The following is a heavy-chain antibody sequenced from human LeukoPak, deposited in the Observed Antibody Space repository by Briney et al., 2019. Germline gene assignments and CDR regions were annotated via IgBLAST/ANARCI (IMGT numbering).Heavy chain of an antibody. V-gene: IGHV3-23*01. CDR1: EFTVSSNY. D-gene: IGHD6-13*01. Sequence: GGSLRLSCAASEFTVSSNYMSWVRQAPGKGLEWVSAFSGGGSSTFYADSVKGRFTISRDNSKNTLYLQMNSLRAEETAAYYCAKTYSSSRAHYFYYYYMDVWGKGTTVTISS. CDR3: AKTYSSSRAHYFYYYYMDV. J-gene: IGHJ6*03. CDR2: FSGGGSST.